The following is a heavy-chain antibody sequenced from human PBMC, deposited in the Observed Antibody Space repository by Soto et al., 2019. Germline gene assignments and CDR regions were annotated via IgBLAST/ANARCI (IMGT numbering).Heavy chain of an antibody. D-gene: IGHD3-22*01. Sequence: SETLSLTCAVSGGSISSSNWWSWVRQPPGKGLEWIGEIYHSGSTNYNPSLKSRVTISVDKSKNQFSLKLSSVTAADTAVYYCARDSHSSGYPGDYYYGMDVWGQGTTVTV. J-gene: IGHJ6*02. CDR3: ARDSHSSGYPGDYYYGMDV. V-gene: IGHV4-4*02. CDR2: IYHSGST. CDR1: GGSISSSNW.